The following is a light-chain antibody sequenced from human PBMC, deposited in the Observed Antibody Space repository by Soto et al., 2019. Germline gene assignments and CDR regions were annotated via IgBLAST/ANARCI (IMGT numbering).Light chain of an antibody. CDR1: QDIKNW. CDR2: IVS. CDR3: QQGDSFPLT. Sequence: DVQMTQSPSSVSASIGDRVTITCRASQDIKNWLAWYQQKPGKAPRVLVSIVSSLQSGVPSRFSGSRSETEFTLTITSLQPEDSATYYCQQGDSFPLTFGGGTKV. J-gene: IGKJ4*01. V-gene: IGKV1-12*01.